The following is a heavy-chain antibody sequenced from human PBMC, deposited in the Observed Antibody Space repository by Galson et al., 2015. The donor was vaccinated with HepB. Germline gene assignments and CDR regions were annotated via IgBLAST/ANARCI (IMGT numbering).Heavy chain of an antibody. CDR1: GGTFSSYA. D-gene: IGHD5-12*01. J-gene: IGHJ5*02. V-gene: IGHV1-69*13. Sequence: SVKVSCKASGGTFSSYAISWVRQAPGQGLEWMGGIIPIFGTANYAQKFQGRVTITADESTSTAYMELSSLRSEDTAVYYCASIVATTYRFDPWGQGTLVTVSS. CDR3: ASIVATTYRFDP. CDR2: IIPIFGTA.